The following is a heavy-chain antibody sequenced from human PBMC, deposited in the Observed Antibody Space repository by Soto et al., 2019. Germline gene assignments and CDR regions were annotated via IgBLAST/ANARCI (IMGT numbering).Heavy chain of an antibody. D-gene: IGHD2-15*01. CDR1: GYTFTMYY. V-gene: IGHV1-46*01. CDR2: INPSGGGT. Sequence: GASVKVSGKASGYTFTMYYMHCVVQAPGQGLDWMGIINPSGGGTSYARKFQGRVTMTKDTSTNTVYMDLTSLRSEDTAVYYCARDGGSTPGNDYWGQGTLVTVSS. CDR3: ARDGGSTPGNDY. J-gene: IGHJ4*02.